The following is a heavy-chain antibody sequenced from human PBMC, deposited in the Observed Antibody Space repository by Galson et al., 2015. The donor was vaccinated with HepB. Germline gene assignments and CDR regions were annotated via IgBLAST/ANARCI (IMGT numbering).Heavy chain of an antibody. CDR3: ARARQWLANWYFDL. D-gene: IGHD6-19*01. CDR2: IGTAGDT. J-gene: IGHJ2*01. V-gene: IGHV3-13*04. Sequence: SLRLSCAASGFTFSSYEMHWVRQATGKGLEWVSAIGTAGDTYYPGSVKGRFTISRENAKNSLYLQMNSLRAGDTAVYYCARARQWLANWYFDLWGRGTLVTVSS. CDR1: GFTFSSYE.